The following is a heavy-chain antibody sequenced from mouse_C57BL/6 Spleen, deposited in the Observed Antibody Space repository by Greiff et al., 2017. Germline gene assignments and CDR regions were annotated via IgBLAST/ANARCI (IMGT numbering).Heavy chain of an antibody. J-gene: IGHJ2*01. D-gene: IGHD2-3*01. CDR3: AIYDFDY. CDR1: GYTFTSYW. CDR2: IDPSDSYT. V-gene: IGHV1-69*01. Sequence: QVHVKQPGAELVMPGASVKLSCKASGYTFTSYWMHWVKQRPGQGLECIGEIDPSDSYTNYNQKFKGKSTLTVDKSSSTAYMQLSSLTSEDSAVYYCAIYDFDYWGQGTTLTVSS.